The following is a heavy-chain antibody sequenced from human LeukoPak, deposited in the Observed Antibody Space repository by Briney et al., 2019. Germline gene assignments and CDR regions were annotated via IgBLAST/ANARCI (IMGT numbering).Heavy chain of an antibody. CDR1: GGSLSRHA. Sequence: SVNVSHKACGGSLSRHAICWVRQAPGPGLECGVGMISIFCTDHYAQKVQHRVTITTDESASTAYMELSSLRSEDKAVYYCAIASGSYSADFDYWGQGTLVTVSS. CDR2: MISIFCTD. V-gene: IGHV1-69*05. J-gene: IGHJ4*02. D-gene: IGHD1-26*01. CDR3: AIASGSYSADFDY.